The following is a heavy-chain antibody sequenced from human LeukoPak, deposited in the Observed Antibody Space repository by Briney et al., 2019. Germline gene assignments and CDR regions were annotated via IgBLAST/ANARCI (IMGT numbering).Heavy chain of an antibody. CDR3: ARDLYWGSGSYRLYYYGMDV. CDR2: ISSSSSTI. J-gene: IGHJ6*02. CDR1: GFTVSSNY. V-gene: IGHV3-48*04. D-gene: IGHD3-10*01. Sequence: GGSLRLSCAASGFTVSSNYMAWVRQTPGKGLEWVSYISSSSSTIYYADSVKGRFTISRDNAKNSLYLQMNSLRAEDTAVYYCARDLYWGSGSYRLYYYGMDVWGQGTTVTVSS.